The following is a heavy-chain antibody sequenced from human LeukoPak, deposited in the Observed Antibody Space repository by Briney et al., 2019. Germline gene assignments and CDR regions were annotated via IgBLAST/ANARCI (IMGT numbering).Heavy chain of an antibody. J-gene: IGHJ4*02. D-gene: IGHD6-19*01. CDR3: ARGSSLAAVARGFDY. Sequence: GGSLRLSCAASGFTVSSNYMGWVRQAPGKGLDWVSVIYSGGSAYYAESVKGRFTISRDSSKNTLHLQMSSLTAEDTAVYYCARGSSLAAVARGFDYWGQGTLVTVSS. CDR2: IYSGGSA. CDR1: GFTVSSNY. V-gene: IGHV3-66*02.